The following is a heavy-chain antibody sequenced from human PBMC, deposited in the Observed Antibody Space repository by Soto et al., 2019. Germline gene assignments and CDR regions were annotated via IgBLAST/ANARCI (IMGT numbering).Heavy chain of an antibody. V-gene: IGHV4-39*01. Sequence: QLQLQESGPGLVKPSETLSLTCTVSGGSISSSSYYWGWIRQPPGKGLEWIGSIYYSGSTYYNPSLTRRVTISVDTSKNQFSLKLSSVTAADTAVYYCARRGDSSGYYLSTWFDYWGQGTLVTVSS. D-gene: IGHD3-22*01. CDR3: ARRGDSSGYYLSTWFDY. J-gene: IGHJ4*02. CDR1: GGSISSSSYY. CDR2: IYYSGST.